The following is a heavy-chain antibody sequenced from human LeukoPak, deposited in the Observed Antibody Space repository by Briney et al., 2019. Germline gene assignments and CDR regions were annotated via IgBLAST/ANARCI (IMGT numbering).Heavy chain of an antibody. CDR1: GGSISSYY. CDR3: ARATLATPNVDY. D-gene: IGHD4/OR15-4a*01. CDR2: IYYSGST. V-gene: IGHV4-59*01. Sequence: SETLSLTCTVPGGSISSYYWSWIRQPPGKGLEWIGYIYYSGSTNYNPSLKSRVTISVDTSKNQFSLKLSSVTAADTAVYYCARATLATPNVDYWGQGTLVTVSS. J-gene: IGHJ4*02.